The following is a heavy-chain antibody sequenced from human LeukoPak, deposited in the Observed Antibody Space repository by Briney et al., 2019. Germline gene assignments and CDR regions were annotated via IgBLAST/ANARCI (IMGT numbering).Heavy chain of an antibody. J-gene: IGHJ4*02. CDR2: INPSGGST. CDR3: LVFLFVRGVIIIDY. D-gene: IGHD3-10*02. V-gene: IGHV1-46*01. CDR1: GYTFTSYY. Sequence: ASVKVSCKASGYTFTSYYMHWVRQAPGQGLEWMGIINPSGGSTSYAQKFQGRVTMTRDTSTSTVYVELSSLRSEDTAVYYCLVFLFVRGVIIIDYWGQGTLVTVSS.